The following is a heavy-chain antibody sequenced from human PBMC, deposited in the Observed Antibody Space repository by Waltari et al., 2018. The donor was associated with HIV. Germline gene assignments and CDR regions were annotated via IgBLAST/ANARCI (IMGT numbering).Heavy chain of an antibody. CDR1: GFTFSSYA. V-gene: IGHV3-23*01. J-gene: IGHJ4*02. D-gene: IGHD6-13*01. Sequence: EVQLLESGGGLVQPGGSLRLSCAASGFTFSSYAMSLVRQAPGEGRAWFSAISGSGGSTYYADSVKGRFTISRDNSKNTLYLQMNSLRAEDTAVYYCAKSPTRAAAGLFDYWGQGTLVTVSS. CDR2: ISGSGGST. CDR3: AKSPTRAAAGLFDY.